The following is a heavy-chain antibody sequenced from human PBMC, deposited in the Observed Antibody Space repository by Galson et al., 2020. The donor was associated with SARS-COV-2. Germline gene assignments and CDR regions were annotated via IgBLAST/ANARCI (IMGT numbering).Heavy chain of an antibody. CDR1: GYTFTSYG. CDR3: ARAGRGDSSGWYPCYFDY. D-gene: IGHD6-19*01. CDR2: ISAYNGNT. V-gene: IGHV1-18*04. J-gene: IGHJ4*02. Sequence: ASVKVSCKASGYTFTSYGISWVRPAPGQGLEWMGWISAYNGNTNDAQKLQGRVTMTTDTSTSTAYMELRSLRSDDTAVYYCARAGRGDSSGWYPCYFDYWGQGTLVTVSS.